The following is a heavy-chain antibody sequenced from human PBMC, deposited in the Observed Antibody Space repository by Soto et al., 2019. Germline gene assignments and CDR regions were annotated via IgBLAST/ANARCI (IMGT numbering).Heavy chain of an antibody. CDR3: AGDPDSHYNDSHASSYP. CDR1: GYTFISYY. D-gene: IGHD4-4*01. CDR2: INPSDAYT. J-gene: IGHJ5*02. Sequence: GASVKVSCKASGYTFISYYIHWVRQAPGQGLEWMGLINPSDAYTDYAQKFQGRVTISADKFTGTAYMELTGLRSDDTAVYYCAGDPDSHYNDSHASSYPWGQGTLVTVSS. V-gene: IGHV1-46*01.